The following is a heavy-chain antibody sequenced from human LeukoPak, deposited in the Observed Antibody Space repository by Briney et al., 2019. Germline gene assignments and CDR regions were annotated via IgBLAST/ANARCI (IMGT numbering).Heavy chain of an antibody. J-gene: IGHJ4*02. D-gene: IGHD1-7*01. Sequence: GGSLRLSCAASGLSISNYWMSWVRQTPGKGLEWVANIKQDRSETNYVESMKGRFTISRDKAKNSLYLQMNSLTDDDTAVYYCARGGWNSDYWGQGTLVTVSS. CDR2: IKQDRSET. V-gene: IGHV3-7*01. CDR1: GLSISNYW. CDR3: ARGGWNSDY.